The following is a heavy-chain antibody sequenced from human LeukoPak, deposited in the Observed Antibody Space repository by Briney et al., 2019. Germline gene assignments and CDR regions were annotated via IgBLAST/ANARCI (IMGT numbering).Heavy chain of an antibody. CDR2: IYSGGST. D-gene: IGHD6-19*01. CDR3: ARVKGQWLVMDWFDP. CDR1: GFTVSGNY. Sequence: SGGSLRLSCAASGFTVSGNYMSWVRQAPGKGLEWVSVIYSGGSTYYADSVKGRFTISRDGSKNTLYLQMNNLRAEDTAVYYCARVKGQWLVMDWFDPWGQGTLVTVSS. J-gene: IGHJ5*02. V-gene: IGHV3-66*02.